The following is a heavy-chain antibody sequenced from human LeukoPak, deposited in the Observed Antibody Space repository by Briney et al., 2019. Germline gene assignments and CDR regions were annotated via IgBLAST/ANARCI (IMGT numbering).Heavy chain of an antibody. CDR3: ARDSTRHAAGAYYYYYYMDV. V-gene: IGHV4-4*07. CDR1: GGSISTSY. Sequence: SETLSLTCTVSGGSISTSYWSWIRQPAGKGLEWIGRIYTSGSTNYNPSLKSRVTMSVDTSKNQFSLKLSSVTAADTAVYYCARDSTRHAAGAYYYYYYMDVWGKGTTVTVSS. CDR2: IYTSGST. D-gene: IGHD1-14*01. J-gene: IGHJ6*03.